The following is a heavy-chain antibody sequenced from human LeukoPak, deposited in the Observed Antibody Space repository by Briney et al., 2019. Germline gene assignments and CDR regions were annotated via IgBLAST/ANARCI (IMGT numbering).Heavy chain of an antibody. D-gene: IGHD3-10*01. Sequence: GASLKISCKGSGSSFTSYWIGWVRPLPGKGLEWMGIIYPGGSDTRYSPSFQGQVTISADKSISTAYLQWSSLKASDTAMYYCARQFSGGYYYMDVWGKGTTVTVSS. CDR1: GSSFTSYW. CDR2: IYPGGSDT. V-gene: IGHV5-51*01. J-gene: IGHJ6*03. CDR3: ARQFSGGYYYMDV.